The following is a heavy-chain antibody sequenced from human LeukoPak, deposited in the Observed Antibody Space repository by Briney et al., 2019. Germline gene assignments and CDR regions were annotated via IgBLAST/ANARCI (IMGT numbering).Heavy chain of an antibody. Sequence: SEPRSLTCAVYGASFSGYYWSWIRQPPGKGLEWIGEFNHSGSTNYNPSLKSRVTISVDTSKNQFSLKQSSVTAADTAVYYCARGRNYYYGSRSYYFDYWGQGTLVTVSA. CDR2: FNHSGST. CDR1: GASFSGYY. CDR3: ARGRNYYYGSRSYYFDY. D-gene: IGHD3-10*01. J-gene: IGHJ4*02. V-gene: IGHV4-34*01.